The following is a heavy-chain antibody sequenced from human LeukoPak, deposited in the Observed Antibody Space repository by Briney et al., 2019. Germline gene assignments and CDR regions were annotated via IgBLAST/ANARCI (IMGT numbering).Heavy chain of an antibody. J-gene: IGHJ4*02. Sequence: SETLSLTCAVYGGSFSGYYWSWIRQPPGKGLEWIGEINHSGSTNYNPSLKSRVTISVDTSKNQFSLKLSSVTAADTAVYYCARTMATNKRGYSGSYRTRFYFDHWGQGTLVTVSS. V-gene: IGHV4-34*01. CDR3: ARTMATNKRGYSGSYRTRFYFDH. D-gene: IGHD1-26*01. CDR1: GGSFSGYY. CDR2: INHSGST.